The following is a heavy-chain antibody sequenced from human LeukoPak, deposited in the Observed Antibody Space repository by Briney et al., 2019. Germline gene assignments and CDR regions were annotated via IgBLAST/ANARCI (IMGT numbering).Heavy chain of an antibody. D-gene: IGHD3-22*01. CDR1: GFTFSSYG. Sequence: GGSLRLSCAASGFTFSSYGMHWVRQAPGKGLEWVAVISYDGSNKYYADSVKGRFTISRDNSKNTLYLQMNSLRAEDTAVYYCASGQDYESGGIIDYWGQGTLVTVSS. CDR2: ISYDGSNK. V-gene: IGHV3-30*03. CDR3: ASGQDYESGGIIDY. J-gene: IGHJ4*02.